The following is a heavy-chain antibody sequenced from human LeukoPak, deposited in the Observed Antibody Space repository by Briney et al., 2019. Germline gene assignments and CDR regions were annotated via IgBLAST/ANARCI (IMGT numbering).Heavy chain of an antibody. D-gene: IGHD2-15*01. CDR3: ARDLRYCSGGSCYPYYFDY. CDR2: ISSSSSYI. CDR1: VFTFSSYS. V-gene: IGHV3-21*01. J-gene: IGHJ4*02. Sequence: GGSLRLSCAASVFTFSSYSMNWVRQAPGKGLEWVSSISSSSSYIYYADSVKGRFTISRDNAKTSLYLQMNSLRAEDTAVYYCARDLRYCSGGSCYPYYFDYWGQGKLVTVSS.